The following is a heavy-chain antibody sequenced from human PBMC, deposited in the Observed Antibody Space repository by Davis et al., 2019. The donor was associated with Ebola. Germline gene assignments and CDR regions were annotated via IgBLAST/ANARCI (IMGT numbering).Heavy chain of an antibody. Sequence: GESLKISCAASGFTFNSYSMNWVRQAPGKGLEWVSSISSISSYIYYSDSVKGRFTISRDNAKNSLYLQMNSLRAEDTAVYFCARGTNFYDNTGFYYFDYWGQGTLVTVFS. D-gene: IGHD3-22*01. CDR1: GFTFNSYS. J-gene: IGHJ4*02. CDR2: ISSISSYI. CDR3: ARGTNFYDNTGFYYFDY. V-gene: IGHV3-21*01.